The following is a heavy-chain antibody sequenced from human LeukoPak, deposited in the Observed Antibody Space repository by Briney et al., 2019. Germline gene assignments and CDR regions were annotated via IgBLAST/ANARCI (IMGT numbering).Heavy chain of an antibody. D-gene: IGHD2-2*01. J-gene: IGHJ4*02. CDR1: GFTFSSYA. CDR3: VAHCDSISCAWGY. V-gene: IGHV3-23*01. Sequence: GGSLRLSCAASGFTFSSYAMTWIRQAPGKGLEWVSAISDSGGGTYYADSVKGRFTISRDNSKNTLYLQMNSLRAEDAAIYYCVAHCDSISCAWGYWGQGTLVTVSS. CDR2: ISDSGGGT.